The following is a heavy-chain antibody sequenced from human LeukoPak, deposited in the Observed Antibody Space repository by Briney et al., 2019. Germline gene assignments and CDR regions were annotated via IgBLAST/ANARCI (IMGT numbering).Heavy chain of an antibody. CDR1: GFTVSSNY. Sequence: GGSRRLSCAASGFTVSSNYMSWVRQAPGKGLEWVSVIYSGGSTYYADSVKGRFTISRDNSKNTLYLQMNSLRAEDTAVYYCARGKYCTNGVCSTFDYWGQGTLVTVSS. J-gene: IGHJ4*02. CDR3: ARGKYCTNGVCSTFDY. V-gene: IGHV3-66*02. CDR2: IYSGGST. D-gene: IGHD2-8*01.